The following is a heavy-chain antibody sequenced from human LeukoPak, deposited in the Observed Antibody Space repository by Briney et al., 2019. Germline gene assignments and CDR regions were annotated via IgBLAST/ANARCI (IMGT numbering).Heavy chain of an antibody. D-gene: IGHD3-22*01. CDR3: ARATAYYYDSSGPNEYYFDY. CDR1: GGPISSSSYY. J-gene: IGHJ4*02. Sequence: SETLSLTCTVSGGPISSSSYYWGWIRQPPGKGLEWIGSIYYSGSTYYNPSLKSRVTISVDTSKNQFSLKLSSVTAADTAVYYCARATAYYYDSSGPNEYYFDYWGQGTLVTVSS. V-gene: IGHV4-39*07. CDR2: IYYSGST.